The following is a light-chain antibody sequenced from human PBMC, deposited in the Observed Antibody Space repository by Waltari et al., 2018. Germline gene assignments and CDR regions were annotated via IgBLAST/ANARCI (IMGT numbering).Light chain of an antibody. Sequence: DIAMTQSPDSLAVSLGERAAINCKSSRSVLYNSNNKNYLAWYQQKPRQPPKLLINWASSRESGVPDRFSGSGSGTDFTLTISSLQAEDVAVYYCQQYYSSPISFGQGTRLEIK. J-gene: IGKJ5*01. V-gene: IGKV4-1*01. CDR3: QQYYSSPIS. CDR1: RSVLYNSNNKNY. CDR2: WAS.